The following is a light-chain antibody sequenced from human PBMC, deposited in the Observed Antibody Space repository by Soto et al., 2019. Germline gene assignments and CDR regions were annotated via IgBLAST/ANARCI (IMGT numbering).Light chain of an antibody. CDR1: QDINNS. V-gene: IGKV1-33*01. Sequence: DIQMTPSPSSLCPSXGDGVTITXXASQDINNSLNWYLQKPGKAPELLIYDASNLQTGVPSRFNGSGSGTDFTFTISSLQPEDIATYYCQQYDNLPITFGQGTRLENK. CDR2: DAS. J-gene: IGKJ5*01. CDR3: QQYDNLPIT.